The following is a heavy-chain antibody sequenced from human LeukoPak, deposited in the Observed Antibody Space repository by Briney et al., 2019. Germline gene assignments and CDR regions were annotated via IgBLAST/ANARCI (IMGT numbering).Heavy chain of an antibody. V-gene: IGHV4-61*02. Sequence: PSETLSLTCTVSGGSISSGSYYWSWIRQPAGKGLEWIGRIYTSGSTNYNPSLKSRVTISVDTSKNQFSLKLSSVTAADTAVYYCARDRRRTNGVLIPGDWGQGTLVTVSS. CDR1: GGSISSGSYY. CDR3: ARDRRRTNGVLIPGD. CDR2: IYTSGST. J-gene: IGHJ4*02. D-gene: IGHD2-8*01.